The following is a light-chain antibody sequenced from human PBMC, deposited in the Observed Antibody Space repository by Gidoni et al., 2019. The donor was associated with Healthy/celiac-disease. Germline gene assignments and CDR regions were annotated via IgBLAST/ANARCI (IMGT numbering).Light chain of an antibody. CDR1: QSISSY. Sequence: DIQMTQSPSSLSASVGDRVTITCRASQSISSYLNWYQQKPGKAPKLLIYAESSLQSGVPSRFSDSGSGTDFALTISSLQPEDFATYYCQQSYSTFITFGQGTQLEIK. J-gene: IGKJ5*01. CDR3: QQSYSTFIT. CDR2: AES. V-gene: IGKV1-39*01.